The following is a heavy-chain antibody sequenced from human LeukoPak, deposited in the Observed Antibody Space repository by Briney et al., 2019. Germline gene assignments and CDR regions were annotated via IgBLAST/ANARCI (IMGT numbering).Heavy chain of an antibody. Sequence: GGSLRLSCAASGFTFSSYGMHWVRQAPGKGLEWVAVISYDGSNKYYADSVKGRFTISRDNSKNTLYLQMNSLRAEDTAVYYCAREGPGGVRGIITEFDFWGQGTLVTVSS. CDR2: ISYDGSNK. V-gene: IGHV3-30*03. D-gene: IGHD3-10*01. J-gene: IGHJ4*02. CDR1: GFTFSSYG. CDR3: AREGPGGVRGIITEFDF.